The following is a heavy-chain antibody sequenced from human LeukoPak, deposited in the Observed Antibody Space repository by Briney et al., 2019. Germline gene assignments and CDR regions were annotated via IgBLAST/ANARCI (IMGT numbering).Heavy chain of an antibody. CDR2: ISGSGGGT. Sequence: PGGSLRLSCAASGFTFSSYAMSWVRQAPGKGLEWVSAISGSGGGTYYADSVKGRFTISRDNSKNTLYLQMNSLRAEDTAVYYCAKRGYSSSWYLPHFDYWGQGTLVTVSS. CDR1: GFTFSSYA. CDR3: AKRGYSSSWYLPHFDY. J-gene: IGHJ4*02. D-gene: IGHD6-13*01. V-gene: IGHV3-23*01.